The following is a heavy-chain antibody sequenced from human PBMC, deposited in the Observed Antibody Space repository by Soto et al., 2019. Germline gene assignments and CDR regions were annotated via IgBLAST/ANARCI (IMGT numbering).Heavy chain of an antibody. V-gene: IGHV4-39*01. Sequence: PSETLSLTCTVSGGSISSSSYYWGWTRQPPGKGLEWIGSIYYSGSTYYNPSLKSRVTISVDTSKNQFSLKLSSVTAADTAVYYCARLYGDYILDFDYWGQGTLVTVSS. J-gene: IGHJ4*02. CDR3: ARLYGDYILDFDY. CDR2: IYYSGST. CDR1: GGSISSSSYY. D-gene: IGHD4-17*01.